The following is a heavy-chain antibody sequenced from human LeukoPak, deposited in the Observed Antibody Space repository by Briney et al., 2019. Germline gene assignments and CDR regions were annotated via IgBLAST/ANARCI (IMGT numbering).Heavy chain of an antibody. V-gene: IGHV3-23*01. J-gene: IGHJ3*02. D-gene: IGHD3-10*01. CDR2: ISGSGGST. CDR1: GFTFSSYA. CDR3: AKVNLLLWFGESTDRPHDAFDI. Sequence: PGGSLRLSCAASGFTFSSYAMSWVRQAPGKGLGWVSAISGSGGSTYYADSVKGRFTISRDNSKNTLYLQMNSLRAEDTAVYYCAKVNLLLWFGESTDRPHDAFDIWGQGTMVTVSS.